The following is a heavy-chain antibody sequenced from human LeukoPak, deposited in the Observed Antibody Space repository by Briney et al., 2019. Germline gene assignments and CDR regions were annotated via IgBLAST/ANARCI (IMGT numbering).Heavy chain of an antibody. V-gene: IGHV3-23*01. Sequence: QTGGSLRLSCAASGFTFDDYAMHWVRQAPGKGLEWVSGISWNSGSTYYADSVKGRFTISRDNSKNTLYLQMNSLRAEDTAVYYCAKAESFGVVIIGDFDYWGQGTLVTVSS. CDR2: ISWNSGST. D-gene: IGHD3-3*01. CDR1: GFTFDDYA. J-gene: IGHJ4*02. CDR3: AKAESFGVVIIGDFDY.